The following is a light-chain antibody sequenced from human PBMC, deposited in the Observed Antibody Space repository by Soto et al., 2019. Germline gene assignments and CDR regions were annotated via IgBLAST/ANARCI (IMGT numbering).Light chain of an antibody. V-gene: IGKV3-20*01. J-gene: IGKJ1*01. Sequence: EIVLTQSPGTLSLSPGERATLSCRASQSVSSTYLAWYQQKPGQAPRLLIYGASNRETGIPDRFSGSGSGTDFTLTISRLEPEDFAVYYCQQYGGSRWTFGQGTRVDI. CDR3: QQYGGSRWT. CDR1: QSVSSTY. CDR2: GAS.